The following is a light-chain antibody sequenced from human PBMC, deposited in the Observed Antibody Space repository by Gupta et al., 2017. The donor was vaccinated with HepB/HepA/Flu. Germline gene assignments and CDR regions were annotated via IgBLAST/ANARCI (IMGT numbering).Light chain of an antibody. J-gene: IGKJ4*01. CDR2: GTS. CDR3: QQYNNWPPLT. V-gene: IGKV3-15*01. CDR1: QNVYNS. Sequence: VMTQSPATLSLSPGERATLSCRASQNVYNSLAWYQQKPGQAPRLLISGTSTRATGIPARFSGDGSGTEFTLSISSLQSEDSAIYYCQQYNNWPPLTFGGGTRVEI.